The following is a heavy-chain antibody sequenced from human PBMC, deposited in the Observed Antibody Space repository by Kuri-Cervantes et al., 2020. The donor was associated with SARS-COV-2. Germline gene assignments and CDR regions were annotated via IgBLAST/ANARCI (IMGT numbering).Heavy chain of an antibody. Sequence: GGSLRLSCAASGFTFSSYWMSWVRQAPGKGLEWVANIKQYGSEKYYVDSVKGRFTISRDNAKNSLYLQMNSLRAEDTAVYYCARRIAASGYYYYYGMDVWGQGTTVTVSS. J-gene: IGHJ6*02. V-gene: IGHV3-7*01. CDR1: GFTFSSYW. D-gene: IGHD6-13*01. CDR3: ARRIAASGYYYYYGMDV. CDR2: IKQYGSEK.